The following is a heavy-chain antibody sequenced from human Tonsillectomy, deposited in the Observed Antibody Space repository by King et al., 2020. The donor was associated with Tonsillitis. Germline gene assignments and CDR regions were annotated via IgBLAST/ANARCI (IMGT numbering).Heavy chain of an antibody. D-gene: IGHD3-22*01. J-gene: IGHJ4*02. CDR3: ARGGYYDSSGYYLGFDY. CDR2: ISSSGSTI. V-gene: IGHV3-11*01. CDR1: GFTFSDYY. Sequence: VQLVESGGGLVKPGGSLRLSCAASGFTFSDYYMSWIRQAPAKGLEWVSDISSSGSTIYYADSVKGRFTISRDNAKNSLYLQMNSLRVEDTALYYCARGGYYDSSGYYLGFDYWGQGTLVTVSS.